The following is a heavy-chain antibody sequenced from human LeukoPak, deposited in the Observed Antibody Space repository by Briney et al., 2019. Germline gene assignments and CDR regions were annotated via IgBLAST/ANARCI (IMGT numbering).Heavy chain of an antibody. V-gene: IGHV3-30*18. CDR2: ISHDGSNN. CDR3: AKVRVGTAHFDY. D-gene: IGHD2-15*01. J-gene: IGHJ4*02. CDR1: GFTFSNYG. Sequence: PGGSLRLSCAASGFTFSNYGMPWVRQAPGKGLEWVVVISHDGSNNNYADSVKGRFTISRDNSKNTLYLQMNSLRPEDTAVYYCAKVRVGTAHFDYWGQGSLVTVSS.